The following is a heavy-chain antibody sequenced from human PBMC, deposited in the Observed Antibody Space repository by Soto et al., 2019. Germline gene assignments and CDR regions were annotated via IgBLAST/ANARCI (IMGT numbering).Heavy chain of an antibody. J-gene: IGHJ6*02. D-gene: IGHD2-2*01. CDR3: ARHDCISSSCYYYYYYGMDG. Sequence: ASVKVSCKASGGTFSSYAISWVRQAPGQGLEWMGGIIPIFGTANYAQKFQGRVTITADESTSTAYMELSSLRSEDTAVYYCARHDCISSSCYYYYYYGMDGWGQGTTVTVSS. V-gene: IGHV1-69*13. CDR2: IIPIFGTA. CDR1: GGTFSSYA.